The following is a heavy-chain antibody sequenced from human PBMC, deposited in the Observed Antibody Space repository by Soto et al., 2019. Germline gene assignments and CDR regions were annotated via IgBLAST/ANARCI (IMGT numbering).Heavy chain of an antibody. Sequence: EVQLVDSGGGLVQPGGSLRLSCAASGFTFSSSAMSWVRQAPGKGLEWVSAVSGSGGTTYYADSVRGRFTISRDNSKNTLYLQMNSLRAEDTAIYFYARCTVDTVVTSGWCHDLDPWGQGTLVTVSS. CDR1: GFTFSSSA. CDR3: ARCTVDTVVTSGWCHDLDP. J-gene: IGHJ5*02. CDR2: VSGSGGTT. D-gene: IGHD6-19*01. V-gene: IGHV3-23*04.